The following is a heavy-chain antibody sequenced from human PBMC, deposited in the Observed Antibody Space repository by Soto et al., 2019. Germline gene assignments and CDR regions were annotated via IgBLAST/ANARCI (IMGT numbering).Heavy chain of an antibody. J-gene: IGHJ3*01. CDR3: ARTTGSRSLDV. CDR1: GASINNTGFY. V-gene: IGHV4-61*08. D-gene: IGHD3-9*01. Sequence: QVQLQESGPGLVKPSETLSLTATVSGASINNTGFYWSWIRQPPGKGLEWIGYIYSSGSTTYNSSLKSLITISLDTSKNQVSLNLTSVTAADTAMYYCARTTGSRSLDVWGHGTMVSVSS. CDR2: IYSSGST.